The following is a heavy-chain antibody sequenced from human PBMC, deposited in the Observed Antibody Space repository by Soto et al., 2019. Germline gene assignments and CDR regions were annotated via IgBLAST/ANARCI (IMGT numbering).Heavy chain of an antibody. CDR2: LYHSGST. D-gene: IGHD3-16*01. Sequence: QVQLQGSGPGLVKPSGTLSLTCAVSGGSISSSNWWSWVRQPLGKGLGWIGELYHSGSTNYNPSPQSRDAISVDQSQLHLSQKLSSLRAADRAVYSCAREGGGRGLQFDYWGQGTLVTVSS. J-gene: IGHJ4*02. CDR3: AREGGGRGLQFDY. V-gene: IGHV4-4*02. CDR1: GGSISSSNW.